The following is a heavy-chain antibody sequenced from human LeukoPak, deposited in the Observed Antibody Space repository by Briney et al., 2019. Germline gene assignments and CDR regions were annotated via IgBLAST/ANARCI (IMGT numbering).Heavy chain of an antibody. D-gene: IGHD4-17*01. V-gene: IGHV3-23*01. CDR1: GFTFSSIA. Sequence: AGGSLRLSCAASGFTFSSIAMSWVRQAPGKGLEWVSGIGAGGTFTYYADSVKGRFTISRDNSRNTLYLQMNSLRADHTAVYYRAKDLHHPTYGYFFDYWGQGTLVTVSS. CDR2: IGAGGTFT. CDR3: AKDLHHPTYGYFFDY. J-gene: IGHJ4*02.